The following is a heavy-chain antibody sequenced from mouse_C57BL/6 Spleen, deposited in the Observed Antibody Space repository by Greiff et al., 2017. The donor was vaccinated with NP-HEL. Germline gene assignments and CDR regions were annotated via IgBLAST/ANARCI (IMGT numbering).Heavy chain of an antibody. Sequence: QVQLQQSGAELVRPGTSVKVSCKASGYAFTNYLIEWVKQRPGQGLEWIGVINPGSGGTNYNEKFKGKATLTADKSSSTAYMQLSSLTSEDSAVYFCARSGYYGSSPWWFAYWGQGTLVTVSA. CDR2: INPGSGGT. J-gene: IGHJ3*01. D-gene: IGHD1-1*01. CDR1: GYAFTNYL. V-gene: IGHV1-54*01. CDR3: ARSGYYGSSPWWFAY.